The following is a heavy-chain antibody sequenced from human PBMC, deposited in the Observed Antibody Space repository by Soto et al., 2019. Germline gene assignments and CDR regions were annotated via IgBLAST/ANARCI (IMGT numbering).Heavy chain of an antibody. Sequence: ASGKVSCKASGYTCTSYAMHWVRQAPGQRLEWMGWINAGNGNTKYSQKFQGRVTITRDTSASTAYMELSSLRSEDTAVYYCARAHVKYYYEPLLWFDPWGQGTLVTVSS. J-gene: IGHJ5*02. CDR1: GYTCTSYA. CDR3: ARAHVKYYYEPLLWFDP. V-gene: IGHV1-3*01. CDR2: INAGNGNT. D-gene: IGHD3-22*01.